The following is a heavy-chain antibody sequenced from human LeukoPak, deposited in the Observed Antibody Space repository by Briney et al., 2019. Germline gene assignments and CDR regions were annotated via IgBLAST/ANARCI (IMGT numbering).Heavy chain of an antibody. CDR1: GYTFTNYA. J-gene: IGHJ4*02. D-gene: IGHD3-22*01. V-gene: IGHV7-4-1*02. CDR3: ARDPNHYYDSSGYYGDY. Sequence: EASVKVSCKASGYTFTNYAVNWVRQAPGQGLEWMGWINTNTGNPTYAQGFTGRFVFSLDTSVSTAYLQISSLKAEDTAVYYCARDPNHYYDSSGYYGDYWGQGTLVTVSS. CDR2: INTNTGNP.